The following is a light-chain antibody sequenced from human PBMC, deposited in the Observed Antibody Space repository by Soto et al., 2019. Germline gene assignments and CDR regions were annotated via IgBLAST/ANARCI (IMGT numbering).Light chain of an antibody. Sequence: QSALTQPRSVTGSPGQSVTISCTGTSSDVGGYVYVSWYQQHPGKAPKLMIYDVNKRLSGVPDRFSGSKSGNTASLTISGLQAEDEADYYCCSYAGSYTFVLFGGWTKLTVL. J-gene: IGLJ2*01. CDR1: SSDVGGYVY. CDR2: DVN. CDR3: CSYAGSYTFVL. V-gene: IGLV2-11*01.